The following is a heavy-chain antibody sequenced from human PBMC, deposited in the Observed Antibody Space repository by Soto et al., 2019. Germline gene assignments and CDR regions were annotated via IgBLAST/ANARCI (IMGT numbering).Heavy chain of an antibody. CDR3: AKDLRVYCSGGSCYFYGMDV. V-gene: IGHV3-30*18. Sequence: GGSLRLSCAASGFTFSSYGMHWVRQAPGKGLEWVAVISYDGSNKYYADSVKGRFTISRDNSKNTLYLQMNSLRAEDTAVYYCAKDLRVYCSGGSCYFYGMDVRGQRTTVTVSS. CDR2: ISYDGSNK. D-gene: IGHD2-15*01. J-gene: IGHJ6*02. CDR1: GFTFSSYG.